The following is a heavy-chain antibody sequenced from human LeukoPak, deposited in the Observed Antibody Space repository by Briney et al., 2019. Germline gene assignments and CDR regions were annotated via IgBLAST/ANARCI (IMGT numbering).Heavy chain of an antibody. Sequence: GGSLRLSCAASGFTFSSYWMHWVRQAPGKGLVWVSRINSDGSSTSYADSVKGRFTISRDNAMNTLYLQMNSLRAEDTAVYYCAKEDYYYDSSGYYYPAFDIWGRGTMVTVSS. CDR2: INSDGSST. V-gene: IGHV3-74*01. CDR1: GFTFSSYW. CDR3: AKEDYYYDSSGYYYPAFDI. D-gene: IGHD3-22*01. J-gene: IGHJ3*02.